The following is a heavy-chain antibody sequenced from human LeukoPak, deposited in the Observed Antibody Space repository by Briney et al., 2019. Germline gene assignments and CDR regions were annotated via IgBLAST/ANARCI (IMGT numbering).Heavy chain of an antibody. CDR2: ISWDGGST. V-gene: IGHV3-43*01. CDR3: AKGYGDYDTDY. J-gene: IGHJ4*02. Sequence: PGGSLRLSCAASGFTFDDYTMHWVRQASGKGLEWVSLISWDGGSTYYADSVKGRFTISRDNSKNSLYLQMNSLRTEDTALYYCAKGYGDYDTDYWGQGTLVTVSS. CDR1: GFTFDDYT. D-gene: IGHD4-17*01.